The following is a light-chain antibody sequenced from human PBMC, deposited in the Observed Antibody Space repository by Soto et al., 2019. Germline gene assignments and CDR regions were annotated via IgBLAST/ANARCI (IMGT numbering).Light chain of an antibody. Sequence: QSALTQPASVSGSPGQSITISCTGTSSDVGGYNYGSWYQQHPGKAAKLMIYDVSNRPSGVSNRFSGSNSGNTASLNSSGLQAEDEGDYYCRSYTSSSTLGFGGGTKLPVL. CDR3: RSYTSSSTLG. CDR2: DVS. J-gene: IGLJ2*01. V-gene: IGLV2-14*01. CDR1: SSDVGGYNY.